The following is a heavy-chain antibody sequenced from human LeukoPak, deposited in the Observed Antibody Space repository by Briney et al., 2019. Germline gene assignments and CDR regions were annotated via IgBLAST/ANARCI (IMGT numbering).Heavy chain of an antibody. D-gene: IGHD6-25*01. J-gene: IGHJ4*02. V-gene: IGHV4-39*07. Sequence: PSETLSLTCTVSGGSISTSNYYWGWIRQPPGKGLEWIGNIFYSGSTYYSPSLKSRVTISVDTSKNQFSLKLSSVTAADTAVYYCARDPGGGPVDYWGQGTLVTVSS. CDR1: GGSISTSNYY. CDR2: IFYSGST. CDR3: ARDPGGGPVDY.